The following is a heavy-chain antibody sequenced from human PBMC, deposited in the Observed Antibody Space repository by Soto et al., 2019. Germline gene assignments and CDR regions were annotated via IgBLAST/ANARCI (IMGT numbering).Heavy chain of an antibody. CDR1: GFTFSSYA. V-gene: IGHV3-64*02. Sequence: VQLVESGEGLVQPGGSLRLSCAASGFTFSSYAMHWVRQAPGKGLEYVSAISSNGGSTYYADSVKGRFTISRDNSKNTLYLQMGSLRAEDMAVYYCARGTGYFDYWGQGTLVTVSS. CDR2: ISSNGGST. D-gene: IGHD1-1*01. J-gene: IGHJ4*02. CDR3: ARGTGYFDY.